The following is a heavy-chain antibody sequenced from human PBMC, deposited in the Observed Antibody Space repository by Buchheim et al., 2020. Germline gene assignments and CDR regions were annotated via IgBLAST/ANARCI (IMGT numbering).Heavy chain of an antibody. V-gene: IGHV3-23*01. Sequence: EVQLLESGGGLVQPGGSLRLSCAASGFTFSSYAMSWVRQAPGKGLEWVSALSGSGGSTYYADSVKGRFPISSDNSKHTLYLQMNSLRAEDTAVYYCAKFDTAMVIAYYYYGMDVWGQGTT. CDR3: AKFDTAMVIAYYYYGMDV. CDR2: LSGSGGST. D-gene: IGHD5-18*01. CDR1: GFTFSSYA. J-gene: IGHJ6*02.